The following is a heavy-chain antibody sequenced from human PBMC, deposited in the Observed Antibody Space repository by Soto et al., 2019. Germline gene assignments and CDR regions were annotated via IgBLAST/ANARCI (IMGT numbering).Heavy chain of an antibody. CDR3: ARGGGTILAPLP. Sequence: VKVSCKASGYTFTGYFMHWVRQAPGQGLEWMGWINPNSGATKYAQKFQGRVTLSRDTSISTAYMELSGLRSDDTAVYYCARGGGTILAPLPWGQGTLVTVSS. D-gene: IGHD3-3*01. CDR2: INPNSGAT. CDR1: GYTFTGYF. V-gene: IGHV1-2*02. J-gene: IGHJ5*02.